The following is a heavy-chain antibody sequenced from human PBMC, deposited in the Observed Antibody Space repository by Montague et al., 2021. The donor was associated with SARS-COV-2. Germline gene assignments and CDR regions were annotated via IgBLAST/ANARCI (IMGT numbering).Heavy chain of an antibody. J-gene: IGHJ5*02. CDR1: VYSISSGYY. CDR2: IYHSGST. CDR3: ARDCYGYGSGSYQRWFDP. Sequence: SETLSLTCTVSVYSISSGYYWGWIRQPPGKGLEWIGSIYHSGSTYYNPSLKSRVTISVDTSKNQFSLKLSSVTAADTAVYYCARDCYGYGSGSYQRWFDPWGQGTLVTVSS. V-gene: IGHV4-38-2*02. D-gene: IGHD3-10*01.